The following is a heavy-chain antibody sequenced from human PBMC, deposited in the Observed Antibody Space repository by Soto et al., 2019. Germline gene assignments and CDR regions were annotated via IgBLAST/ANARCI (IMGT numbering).Heavy chain of an antibody. D-gene: IGHD6-13*01. Sequence: GASVKVSCKASGYPFTGHYIHWSRQAPGQGFEWMGWISNSGVTKYAQNFQGRVTMTRDTSITTAYMELKGLKSDDTAVYYCARGGSWHAFWGQGTLVTVSS. CDR1: GYPFTGHY. V-gene: IGHV1-2*02. J-gene: IGHJ4*02. CDR3: ARGGSWHAF. CDR2: ISNSGVT.